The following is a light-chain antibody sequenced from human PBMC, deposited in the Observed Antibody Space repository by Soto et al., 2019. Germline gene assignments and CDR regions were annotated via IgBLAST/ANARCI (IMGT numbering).Light chain of an antibody. CDR3: QQYNYNPWT. CDR1: QNIINW. Sequence: DLQMTPSPSTLSASIGDRVTITFRASQNIINWLAWYQQKRGKAPKLLIYKASSLESGVPSRFSGSGSGTEFTLTISSLQPDDFATYYCQQYNYNPWTFGQGTKVDIK. J-gene: IGKJ1*01. V-gene: IGKV1-5*03. CDR2: KAS.